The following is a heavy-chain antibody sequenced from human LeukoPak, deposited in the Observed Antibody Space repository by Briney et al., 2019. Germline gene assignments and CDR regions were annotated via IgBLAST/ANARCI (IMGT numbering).Heavy chain of an antibody. D-gene: IGHD3-22*01. J-gene: IGHJ4*02. CDR2: ISSSSSYI. V-gene: IGHV3-21*01. CDR3: ARDRDSSGYCDRNVDY. Sequence: PGGSLRLSCAASGFTFSSYSMNWVRQAPGKGLEWVSSISSSSSYIYYADSVKGRFTISRDNAKNSLYLQMNSLRAEDTAVYYCARDRDSSGYCDRNVDYWGQGTLVTVSS. CDR1: GFTFSSYS.